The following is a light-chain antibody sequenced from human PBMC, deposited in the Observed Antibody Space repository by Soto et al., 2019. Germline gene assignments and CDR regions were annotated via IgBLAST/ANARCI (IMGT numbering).Light chain of an antibody. V-gene: IGKV1-5*01. J-gene: IGKJ1*01. CDR3: QQCYMGWT. Sequence: DIQMTQSPSTLSSSVLERFTITCRASQSIGRFLAWYQHQPGKAPKLLIYDASTLESGVPSRFSGTGSGTEFTFSITSLQPEDFGTYYCQQCYMGWTFGQGTKVDIK. CDR1: QSIGRF. CDR2: DAS.